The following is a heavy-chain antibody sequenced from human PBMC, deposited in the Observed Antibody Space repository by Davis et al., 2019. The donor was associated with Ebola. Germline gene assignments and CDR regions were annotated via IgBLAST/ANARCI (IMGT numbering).Heavy chain of an antibody. CDR1: WFPFSNYL. CDR3: ARGRQWELGSYYFDY. Sequence: ASLKISSATSWFPFSNYLMSWVRQAPGEGLEWVANIKQDGSEKYYVDSVKGRFTISRDNAKNSLYLQMNSLRAEDTAVYYCARGRQWELGSYYFDYWGQGTLVTVSS. V-gene: IGHV3-7*01. CDR2: IKQDGSEK. D-gene: IGHD1-26*01. J-gene: IGHJ4*02.